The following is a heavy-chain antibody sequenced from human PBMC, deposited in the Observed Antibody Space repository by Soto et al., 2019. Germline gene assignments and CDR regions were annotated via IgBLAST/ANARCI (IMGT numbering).Heavy chain of an antibody. J-gene: IGHJ3*02. CDR1: GLTISDYY. Sequence: XGSLRLTCAASGLTISDYYISWIRQAPGKGLEWVSYISSSSSYTNYADSVKGRFTISRDNAKNSLYLQMNSLRAEDTAVYYCARDYANHDAFDIWGQGTMVTVSS. D-gene: IGHD3-16*01. CDR2: ISSSSSYT. V-gene: IGHV3-11*06. CDR3: ARDYANHDAFDI.